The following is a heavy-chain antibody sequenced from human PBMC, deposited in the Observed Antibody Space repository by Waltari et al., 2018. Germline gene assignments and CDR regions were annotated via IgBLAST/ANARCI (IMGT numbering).Heavy chain of an antibody. D-gene: IGHD5-18*01. V-gene: IGHV3-7*01. Sequence: EVQLVESGGGLVQSGGSLRLSCTGSGFTFSRYWMTWVRQAQGKGLEWVANIKKDGSEKYYVDSVKGRFTISRDNAKNSLYLQMNSLRAEDTAVYYCARDPMAYSYVPWYFDYWGQGALVTVSS. J-gene: IGHJ4*02. CDR2: IKKDGSEK. CDR1: GFTFSRYW. CDR3: ARDPMAYSYVPWYFDY.